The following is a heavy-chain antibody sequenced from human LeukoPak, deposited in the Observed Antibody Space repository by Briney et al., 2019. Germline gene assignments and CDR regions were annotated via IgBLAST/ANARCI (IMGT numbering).Heavy chain of an antibody. CDR2: IRYDGSNK. D-gene: IGHD3-9*01. J-gene: IGHJ5*02. Sequence: GGSLRLSCAASGITFSSYGMHWVRQAPGKGLEWVAFIRYDGSNKYYADSVKGRFTISRDNSKNTLYLQMNSLRAEDTAVYYCAKGYDILTGRNWFDPWGQGTLVTVSS. V-gene: IGHV3-30*02. CDR1: GITFSSYG. CDR3: AKGYDILTGRNWFDP.